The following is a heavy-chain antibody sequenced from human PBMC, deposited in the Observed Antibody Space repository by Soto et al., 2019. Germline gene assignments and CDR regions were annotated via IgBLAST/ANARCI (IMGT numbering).Heavy chain of an antibody. CDR2: IYPGDSDT. D-gene: IGHD1-26*01. CDR1: GYSFTSYW. J-gene: IGHJ4*02. V-gene: IGHV5-51*01. Sequence: PGESLKISCKGSGYSFTSYWIGWVRQMPGKGLEWMGIIYPGDSDTRYSPSFQGQVTISADKSISTAYLQWSSLKASDTAMYYCSRAPDGIVGATHFDYWGQGTLVTVSS. CDR3: SRAPDGIVGATHFDY.